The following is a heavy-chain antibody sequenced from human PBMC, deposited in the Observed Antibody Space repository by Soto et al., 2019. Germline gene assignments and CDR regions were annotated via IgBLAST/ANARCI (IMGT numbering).Heavy chain of an antibody. D-gene: IGHD2-15*01. J-gene: IGHJ6*03. CDR1: GGSISSYY. CDR3: ARQYCSGGSCYGPSFYMDV. CDR2: IYYSGST. Sequence: SETLSLTCTVSGGSISSYYWSWIRQPPGKGLEWIGYIYYSGSTNYNPSLKSRVTISVDTSKNQFSLKLSSVTAADTAVYYCARQYCSGGSCYGPSFYMDVWGKGTTVTVSS. V-gene: IGHV4-59*08.